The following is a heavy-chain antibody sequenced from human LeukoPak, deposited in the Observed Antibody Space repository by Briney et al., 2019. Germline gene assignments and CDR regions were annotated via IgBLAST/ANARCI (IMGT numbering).Heavy chain of an antibody. Sequence: GASVKVTCKASGDTFSSYAISWVRQAPGQGLEWMGGIIPIFGTANYAQKFQGRVTITADESTSTAYMELSSLRSEDTAVYYCAREWQQLPYNWFDPWGQGTLVTVSS. D-gene: IGHD6-13*01. J-gene: IGHJ5*02. V-gene: IGHV1-69*13. CDR2: IIPIFGTA. CDR3: AREWQQLPYNWFDP. CDR1: GDTFSSYA.